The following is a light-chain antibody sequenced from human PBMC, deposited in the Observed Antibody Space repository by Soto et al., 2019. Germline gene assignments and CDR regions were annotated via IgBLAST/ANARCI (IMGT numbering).Light chain of an antibody. Sequence: EIVLTQSPGTLSLSPGERATLSCRTSHSVDSTHSAWYQQKPGQAPRLLIYGASGRATGIPDRFGGSGSGTDFTLTISRLEPEDFAVYYCQHYGDSRTFGQGTKVEVK. J-gene: IGKJ1*01. CDR1: HSVDSTH. CDR3: QHYGDSRT. CDR2: GAS. V-gene: IGKV3-20*01.